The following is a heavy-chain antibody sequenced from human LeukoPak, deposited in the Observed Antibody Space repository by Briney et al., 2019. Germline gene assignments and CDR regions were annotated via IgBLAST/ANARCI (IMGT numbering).Heavy chain of an antibody. J-gene: IGHJ4*02. D-gene: IGHD3-10*01. CDR3: ARVPHYYFGYGYFDP. V-gene: IGHV4-38-2*01. Sequence: PSETLSLTCAVSGYSISSGYSWGWTRQPPGKGLEWIGSIYHSGSTYYNPSLRSRVTISVDTSKHQFSLKLSSVTAADTAVYYCARVPHYYFGYGYFDPWGQGTLVTVSS. CDR2: IYHSGST. CDR1: GYSISSGYS.